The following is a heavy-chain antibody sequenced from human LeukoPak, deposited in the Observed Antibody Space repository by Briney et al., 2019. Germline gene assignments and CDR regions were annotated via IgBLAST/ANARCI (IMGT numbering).Heavy chain of an antibody. J-gene: IGHJ5*02. CDR1: GFTFGGFI. CDR3: GKDLNYGDGRWEFDP. CDR2: IFADADGGRT. D-gene: IGHD4-17*01. V-gene: IGHV3-23*01. Sequence: PGGPLRHSCAASGFTFGGFIMAWVRPTPGKGGEWLSGIFADADGGRTYYADSVKGRFTIHRDNSKNTLYLQMNNLRADDTAVYFWGKDLNYGDGRWEFDPWGQGTLVTV.